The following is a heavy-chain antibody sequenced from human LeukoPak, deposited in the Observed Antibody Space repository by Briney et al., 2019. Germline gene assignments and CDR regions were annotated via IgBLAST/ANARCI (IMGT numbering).Heavy chain of an antibody. J-gene: IGHJ4*02. V-gene: IGHV1-2*06. CDR3: ARLTTERPIAY. Sequence: ASVRVSCKASGYTFTGYYMHWVRQAPGQGLEWMGRINPNSGGTNYAQKFQGRVTMTRDTSISTAYMELSRLRSDDTAVYYCARLTTERPIAYWGQGTLVTVSS. CDR1: GYTFTGYY. CDR2: INPNSGGT. D-gene: IGHD1-1*01.